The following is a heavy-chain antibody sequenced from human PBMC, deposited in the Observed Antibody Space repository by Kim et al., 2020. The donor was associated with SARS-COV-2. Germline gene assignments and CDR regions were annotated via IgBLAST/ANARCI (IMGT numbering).Heavy chain of an antibody. D-gene: IGHD3-22*01. Sequence: YYADSVKGRFTNSRDNAKNSLYLQMNSLRAEDTAVYYCARSSSGYYGFDYWGQGTLVTVSS. J-gene: IGHJ4*02. V-gene: IGHV3-21*01. CDR3: ARSSSGYYGFDY.